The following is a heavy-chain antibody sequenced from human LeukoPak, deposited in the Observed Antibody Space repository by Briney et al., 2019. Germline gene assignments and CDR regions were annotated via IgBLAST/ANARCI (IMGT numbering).Heavy chain of an antibody. D-gene: IGHD3-22*01. CDR3: ARDGTMIMGAYYYYGMDV. CDR2: IKQDGSEK. V-gene: IGHV3-7*01. CDR1: GFTFSSYW. Sequence: GGSLRLSCAASGFTFSSYWMSWVRQAPGKGLEWVANIKQDGSEKYYVDSVKGRFTISRDNAKNSLYLQMNSLRAEDTAVYYCARDGTMIMGAYYYYGMDVWGQGTTVTVSS. J-gene: IGHJ6*02.